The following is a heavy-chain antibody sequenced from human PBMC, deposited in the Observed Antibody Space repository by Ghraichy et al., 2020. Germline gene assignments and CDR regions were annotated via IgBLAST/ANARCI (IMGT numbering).Heavy chain of an antibody. D-gene: IGHD3-10*01. CDR2: IRSKAYGGTT. J-gene: IGHJ4*02. CDR1: GFTFGDYA. CDR3: IRVLLWFGELSQTDY. Sequence: SCTASGFTFGDYAMSWVRQAPGKGLEWVGFIRSKAYGGTTEYAASVKGRFTISRDDSKSIAYLQMNSLKTEDTAVYYCIRVLLWFGELSQTDYWGQGTLVTVSS. V-gene: IGHV3-49*04.